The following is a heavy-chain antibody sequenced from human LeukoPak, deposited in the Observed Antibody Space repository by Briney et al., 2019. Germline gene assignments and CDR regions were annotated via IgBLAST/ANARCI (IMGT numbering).Heavy chain of an antibody. CDR2: IYYSGST. D-gene: IGHD2-2*01. J-gene: IGHJ5*02. Sequence: SETQSLTCTVSGGSISSGGYYWSWIRQHPGKGLEWIGYIYYSGSTYYNPSLKSRVTISVDTSKNQFSLKLSSVTAADTAVYYCARAPSSTSLNWFDPWGQGTLVTVSS. CDR1: GGSISSGGYY. CDR3: ARAPSSTSLNWFDP. V-gene: IGHV4-31*03.